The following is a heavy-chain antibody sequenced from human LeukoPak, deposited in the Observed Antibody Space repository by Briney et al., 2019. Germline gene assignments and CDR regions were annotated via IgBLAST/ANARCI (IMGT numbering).Heavy chain of an antibody. CDR1: GGSISSSSYY. D-gene: IGHD3-22*01. CDR3: ATLNGDYYDSSGYYYGGIFDY. V-gene: IGHV4-39*01. CDR2: IYYSGST. J-gene: IGHJ4*02. Sequence: SETLSLTCTVSGGSISSSSYYWGWIRQPPGKGLEWIGSIYYSGSTYYNPSLKSRATISVDTSKNQFSLKLSSVTAADTAVYYCATLNGDYYDSSGYYYGGIFDYWGQGTLVTVSS.